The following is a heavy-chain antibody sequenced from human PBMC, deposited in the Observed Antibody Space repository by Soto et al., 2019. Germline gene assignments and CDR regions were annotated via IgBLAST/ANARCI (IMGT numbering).Heavy chain of an antibody. J-gene: IGHJ4*02. V-gene: IGHV4-39*01. Sequence: SETLSLTCTVSGGSISSSSYYWGWIRQPPGKGLEWIGSIYYSGSTYYNPSLKSRVTISVDTSKNQFSLKLSSVTAADTAVYYCARRRKRDGSGSNDYWGQGTLVTVSS. D-gene: IGHD3-10*01. CDR2: IYYSGST. CDR3: ARRRKRDGSGSNDY. CDR1: GGSISSSSYY.